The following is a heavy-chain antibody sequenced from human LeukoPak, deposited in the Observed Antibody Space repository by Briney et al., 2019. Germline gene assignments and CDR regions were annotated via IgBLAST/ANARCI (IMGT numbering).Heavy chain of an antibody. J-gene: IGHJ6*02. Sequence: ASVKVSCKASGYTFTSYGISWVRQAPGQGLEWMGWISAYNGNTNYAQKLQGRVTMTTDTSTSTAYMELRSLRSDDTAVYYCAREARDPRQGSSGYDYYYYGMDVWGQGTTVTVSS. D-gene: IGHD6-19*01. CDR2: ISAYNGNT. CDR1: GYTFTSYG. CDR3: AREARDPRQGSSGYDYYYYGMDV. V-gene: IGHV1-18*01.